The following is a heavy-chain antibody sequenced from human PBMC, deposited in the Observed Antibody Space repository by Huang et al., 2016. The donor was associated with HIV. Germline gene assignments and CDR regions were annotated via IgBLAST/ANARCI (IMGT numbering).Heavy chain of an antibody. CDR2: IIHRGST. CDR3: AREIMISFGGPFDP. CDR1: GGSFSSYY. J-gene: IGHJ5*02. V-gene: IGHV4-34*12. Sequence: QVQLHQWGAGLLKPSETLSLTCAVYGGSFSSYYWHWIRQSPGKGLEWIGQIIHRGSTTYNPSLKSRVTMSVDTSKNQFSLRLSSVTAADTAVYYCAREIMISFGGPFDPWGQGTLVTVSS. D-gene: IGHD3-16*01.